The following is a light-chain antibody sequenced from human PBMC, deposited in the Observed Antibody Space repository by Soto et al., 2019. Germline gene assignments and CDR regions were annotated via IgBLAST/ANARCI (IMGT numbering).Light chain of an antibody. CDR1: SGHSTYI. CDR3: ETWDTNVVV. V-gene: IGLV4-60*02. CDR2: REGSGSY. Sequence: QLVLTQSSSASASLGSSVKLTCTLSSGHSTYIIAWHQQQPGKAPRYLMKREGSGSYNKGSGIPDRFSGSSSGADRYLTISNLQFEDEADYYCETWDTNVVVFGGGTKVTVL. J-gene: IGLJ2*01.